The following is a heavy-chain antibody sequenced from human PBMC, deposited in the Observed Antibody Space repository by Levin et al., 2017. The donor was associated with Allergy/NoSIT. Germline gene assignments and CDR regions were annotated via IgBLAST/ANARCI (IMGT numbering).Heavy chain of an antibody. Sequence: LSQTLSLTCTVSGGSISSGDYYWSWIRQPPGKGLEWIGYIYYSGSTYYNPSLKSRVTISVDTSKNQFSLKLSSVTAADTAVYYCARESRPDRELSLYPEYYFDYWGQGTLVTVSS. CDR2: IYYSGST. CDR3: ARESRPDRELSLYPEYYFDY. J-gene: IGHJ4*02. V-gene: IGHV4-30-4*01. D-gene: IGHD3-16*02. CDR1: GGSISSGDYY.